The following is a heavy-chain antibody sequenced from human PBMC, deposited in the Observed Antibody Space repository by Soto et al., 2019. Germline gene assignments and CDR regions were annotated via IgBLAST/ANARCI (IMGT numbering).Heavy chain of an antibody. Sequence: GGSLRLSCAASGFTFSSYRMSWVRQAPGKGLEWVANIKQDGSDKYYVHSVKCRFTIFRGNAKNSLYLQLNSLRAEDTAVYYRARYPFAWSIGWSYFCYWGQGTLVTVSS. D-gene: IGHD6-19*01. CDR1: GFTFSSYR. V-gene: IGHV3-7*01. J-gene: IGHJ4*02. CDR2: IKQDGSDK. CDR3: ARYPFAWSIGWSYFCY.